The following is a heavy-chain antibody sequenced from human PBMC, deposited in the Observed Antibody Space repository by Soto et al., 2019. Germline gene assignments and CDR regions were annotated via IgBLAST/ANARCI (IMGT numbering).Heavy chain of an antibody. V-gene: IGHV4-59*01. CDR3: AQYYYGSGSYYNGLLEALGWFDP. Sequence: QVQLQESGPGLVKPSETLSLTCTVSGGSISSYYWSWIRQPPGKGLEWIGYIYYSGSTNYNPSLKSRVTISVATSKNQFSLKLSSVTAADTAVYYCAQYYYGSGSYYNGLLEALGWFDPWGQGTLVTVSS. D-gene: IGHD3-10*01. CDR2: IYYSGST. CDR1: GGSISSYY. J-gene: IGHJ5*02.